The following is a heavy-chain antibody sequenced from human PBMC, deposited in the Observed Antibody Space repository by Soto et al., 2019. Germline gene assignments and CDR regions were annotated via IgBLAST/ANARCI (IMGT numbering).Heavy chain of an antibody. CDR2: IAHLGSS. J-gene: IGHJ5*02. D-gene: IGHD1-26*01. V-gene: IGHV4-59*01. Sequence: WTWIRQPPGNGLEWIGYIAHLGSSKYHPSLNSRATISLDTSKSQFSLRMTSVTAADTAVYFCARESSVGATRFDPWGHGTLITVSS. CDR3: ARESSVGATRFDP.